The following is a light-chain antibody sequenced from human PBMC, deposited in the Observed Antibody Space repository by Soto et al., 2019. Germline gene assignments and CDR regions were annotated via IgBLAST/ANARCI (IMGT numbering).Light chain of an antibody. CDR3: AAWDDSLSVVV. CDR1: SSNIGSNY. Sequence: QSVLTQPPSASGTPGQRVTISCSGSSSNIGSNYVYWYQQLPGTAPKLLIYRSNQRPSGVPDRFSGSKSGTSASLAISGLRSEDEAEYYCAAWDDSLSVVVFGGGTKLTVL. CDR2: RSN. V-gene: IGLV1-47*01. J-gene: IGLJ3*02.